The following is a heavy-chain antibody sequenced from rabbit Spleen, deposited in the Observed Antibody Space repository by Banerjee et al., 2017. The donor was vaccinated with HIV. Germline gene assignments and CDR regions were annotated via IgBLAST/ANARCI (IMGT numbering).Heavy chain of an antibody. V-gene: IGHV1S40*01. CDR1: GFSFSRGYD. J-gene: IGHJ4*01. Sequence: QSLEESGGDLVKPGASLTLTCTASGFSFSRGYDMCWVRQAPGKGLEWIGCIYTGNVKTYYASWAKGRFTISKTSSTTVTLQMTSLTVADTATYFCARDAGSGHYIDAYFDLWGQGTLVTVS. CDR3: ARDAGSGHYIDAYFDL. CDR2: IYTGNVKT. D-gene: IGHD8-1*01.